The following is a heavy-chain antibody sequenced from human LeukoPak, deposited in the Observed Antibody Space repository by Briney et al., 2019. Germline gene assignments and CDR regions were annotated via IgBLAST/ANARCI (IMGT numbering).Heavy chain of an antibody. CDR3: ARDRASRNYYRTLEFDY. CDR2: ISSNGDTI. V-gene: IGHV3-11*01. CDR1: GFTFSDYY. Sequence: SGGSLRLSCAASGFTFSDYYMSWIRQAPGKGLEWLSYISSNGDTIYYADSVKGRFTISRDNARNSLYLQMNSLRAEDTAVYYCARDRASRNYYRTLEFDYWGQGTLVSVSS. D-gene: IGHD1-26*01. J-gene: IGHJ4*02.